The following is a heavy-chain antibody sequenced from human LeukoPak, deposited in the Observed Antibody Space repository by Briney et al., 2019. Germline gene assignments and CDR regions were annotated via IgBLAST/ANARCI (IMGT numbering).Heavy chain of an antibody. CDR1: GYTFNAYY. D-gene: IGHD6-19*01. CDR2: INSNSGDT. CDR3: ARAGSGWYPPFDY. J-gene: IGHJ4*02. Sequence: ASVTVSCKASGYTFNAYYMHWVRQAPGQGLEWMGWINSNSGDTHYAQNFQGRVTMTRDTSISTAYMELSRLRSDDTAVYYCARAGSGWYPPFDYWGQGTLVTVSS. V-gene: IGHV1-2*02.